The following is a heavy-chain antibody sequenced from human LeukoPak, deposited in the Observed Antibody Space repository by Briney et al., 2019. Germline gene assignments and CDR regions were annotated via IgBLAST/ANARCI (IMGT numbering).Heavy chain of an antibody. D-gene: IGHD3-22*01. CDR2: ISSSSSTI. J-gene: IGHJ4*02. CDR1: GFTFSSHS. Sequence: GGSLRLSCAASGFTFSSHSMNWVRQAPGKGLEWVSYISSSSSTIYYADSVKGRFTISRDNAENSLYLQMNSLRAEDTAVYYCARGAYYYEDWGQGTLVTVSS. V-gene: IGHV3-48*01. CDR3: ARGAYYYED.